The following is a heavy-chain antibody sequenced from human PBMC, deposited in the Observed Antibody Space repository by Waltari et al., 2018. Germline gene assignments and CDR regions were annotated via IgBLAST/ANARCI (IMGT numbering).Heavy chain of an antibody. CDR2: LWLGGCDE. CDR3: AKDAFGNTYMDH. V-gene: IGHV3-30*18. D-gene: IGHD3-16*01. CDR1: GFSLSHYG. J-gene: IGHJ4*02. Sequence: QLQLVESGGGVVQPGKSLRLSCAASGFSLSHYGMHWVRQAPGRGVGWVGLLWLGGCDEYYADSVRGRFTISRDNSKNLLYLHMDSLRVDDTAVYYCAKDAFGNTYMDHWGQGTLVTVSS.